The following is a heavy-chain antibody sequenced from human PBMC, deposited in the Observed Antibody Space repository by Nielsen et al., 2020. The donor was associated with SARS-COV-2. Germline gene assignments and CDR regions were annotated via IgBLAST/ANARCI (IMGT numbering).Heavy chain of an antibody. Sequence: GGSLRLSCAASGFTFDHYAMHWVRQAPGKGLEWVSSISWNSDEIAYADSVKGRFTISRDNARNSLFLQMNSLRPEDTALYFCAKDTAGSAWYAELGDWGQGTLVTVSS. D-gene: IGHD3-10*01. CDR3: AKDTAGSAWYAELGD. CDR2: ISWNSDEI. V-gene: IGHV3-9*01. J-gene: IGHJ4*02. CDR1: GFTFDHYA.